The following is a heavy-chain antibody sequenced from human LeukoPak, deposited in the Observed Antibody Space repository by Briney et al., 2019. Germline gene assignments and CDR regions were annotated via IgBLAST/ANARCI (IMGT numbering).Heavy chain of an antibody. V-gene: IGHV1-2*02. J-gene: IGHJ5*02. CDR1: GYTFTGYY. CDR2: ISPNSGGT. Sequence: ASVKVSCKASGYTFTGYYMHWVRQAPGQGLEWMGWISPNSGGTNYAQKFQGRVTMTRDTSISTAYMELSRLRSDDTAVYYCARDKGLVPAAIGPFDPWGQGTLVTVSS. CDR3: ARDKGLVPAAIGPFDP. D-gene: IGHD2-2*01.